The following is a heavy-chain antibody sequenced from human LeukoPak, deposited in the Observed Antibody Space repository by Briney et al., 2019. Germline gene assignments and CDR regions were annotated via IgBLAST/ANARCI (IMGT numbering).Heavy chain of an antibody. CDR1: GFIFSIYN. D-gene: IGHD5-18*01. V-gene: IGHV3-21*01. CDR3: ASETDTTMRD. CDR2: INTRSSSS. Sequence: PGGSLRLSCAASGFIFSIYNMNWVRQAPGKGLEWVSSINTRSSSSYCADSVKGRFTISRDNAKNSQYLQMNSLRVEDSAVYYCASETDTTMRDWGQGTLVTVSS. J-gene: IGHJ4*02.